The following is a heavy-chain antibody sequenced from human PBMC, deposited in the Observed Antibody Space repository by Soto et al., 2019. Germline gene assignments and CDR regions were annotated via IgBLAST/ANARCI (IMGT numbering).Heavy chain of an antibody. D-gene: IGHD1-1*01. CDR2: IIPIFGTA. J-gene: IGHJ3*02. CDR3: ARDKWETGEAAFDI. Sequence: SVKVSCKASGGTFSSYAISWVRQAPGQGLEWMGGIIPIFGTANYAQKFQGRVTITADESTSTAYMELSSLRSEDTAVYYCARDKWETGEAAFDIWGQGAMVTVSS. V-gene: IGHV1-69*13. CDR1: GGTFSSYA.